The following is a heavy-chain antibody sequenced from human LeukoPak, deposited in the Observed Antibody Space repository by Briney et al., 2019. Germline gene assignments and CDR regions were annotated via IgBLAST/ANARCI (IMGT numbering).Heavy chain of an antibody. CDR2: ISSSSITI. D-gene: IGHD5/OR15-5a*01. V-gene: IGHV3-48*03. CDR3: ARAGYSILSPFGY. J-gene: IGHJ4*02. CDR1: GFTFNNYE. Sequence: GGSLRLSCAASGFTFNNYEMNWVRQAPGKGLEWVSYISSSSITIYYADSVEGRFTISRDNAKSSLYLQMNSLRAEDTAVYYCARAGYSILSPFGYWGQGTLVTVSS.